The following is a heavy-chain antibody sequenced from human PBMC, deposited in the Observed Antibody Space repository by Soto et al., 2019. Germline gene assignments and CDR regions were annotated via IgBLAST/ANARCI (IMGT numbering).Heavy chain of an antibody. CDR1: GFTFSSYS. J-gene: IGHJ1*01. V-gene: IGHV3-48*02. CDR2: ISSSSSTI. CDR3: ARDPSEHSSGWYEKYFQH. Sequence: GGSLRLSCAASGFTFSSYSMNWVRQAPGKGLEWVSYISSSSSTIYYADSVKGRFTISRDNAKNSLYLQMNSLRDEDTAVYYCARDPSEHSSGWYEKYFQHWGQGTLVTVSS. D-gene: IGHD6-19*01.